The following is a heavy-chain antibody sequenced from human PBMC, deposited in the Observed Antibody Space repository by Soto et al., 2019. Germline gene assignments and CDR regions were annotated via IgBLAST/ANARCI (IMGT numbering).Heavy chain of an antibody. J-gene: IGHJ4*02. CDR2: ISYDGSNK. V-gene: IGHV3-30-3*01. Sequence: HPGGSLRLSCAASGFTFSSYAMHWVRQAPGKGLEWVAVISYDGSNKYYADSVKGRFTISRDNSKNTLYLQMNSPRAEDTAVYYCARDEESRTNMAYPQSFDYWGQGTLVTVSS. CDR1: GFTFSSYA. CDR3: ARDEESRTNMAYPQSFDY. D-gene: IGHD2-21*01.